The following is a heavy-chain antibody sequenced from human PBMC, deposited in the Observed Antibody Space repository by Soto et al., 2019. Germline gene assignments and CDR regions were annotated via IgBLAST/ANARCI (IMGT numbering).Heavy chain of an antibody. J-gene: IGHJ4*02. CDR3: AKDMKWGGMTTIHYFDS. CDR2: ISANGDTI. CDR1: GFTVDDYA. V-gene: IGHV3-9*01. D-gene: IGHD4-17*01. Sequence: EAQLVESGGGLEQPGRSLRLSCVASGFTVDDYAMHWVRKAPGKGLEWVSGISANGDTIDYADSVKGRFTISRDNAKNSLFLQMNSLRPEDTALYYCAKDMKWGGMTTIHYFDSWGQGTQVTVSS.